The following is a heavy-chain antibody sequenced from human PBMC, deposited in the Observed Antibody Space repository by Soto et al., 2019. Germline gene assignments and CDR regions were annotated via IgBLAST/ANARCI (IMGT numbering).Heavy chain of an antibody. J-gene: IGHJ5*02. Sequence: LSLSCAASGFTFSSYAMSWVRQAPGKGLEWVSAISGSGGSTYYADSVKGRFTISRDNSKNMLYLQMNSLRAEDTAVYYCAKAAGLVRTPNWFDPWGQGTLVTVSS. CDR3: AKAAGLVRTPNWFDP. CDR2: ISGSGGST. CDR1: GFTFSSYA. D-gene: IGHD6-19*01. V-gene: IGHV3-23*01.